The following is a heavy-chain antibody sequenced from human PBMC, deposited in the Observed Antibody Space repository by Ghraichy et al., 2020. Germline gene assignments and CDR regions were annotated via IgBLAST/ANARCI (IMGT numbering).Heavy chain of an antibody. CDR2: INHSGST. CDR3: ASPHYDFWSGLTYGMDV. Sequence: SETLSLTCAVYGGSFSGYYWSWIRQPPGKGLEWIGEINHSGSTNYNPSLKSRVTISVDTSKNQFSLKLSSVTAADTAVYYCASPHYDFWSGLTYGMDVWGQGTTVTVSS. V-gene: IGHV4-34*01. D-gene: IGHD3-3*01. J-gene: IGHJ6*02. CDR1: GGSFSGYY.